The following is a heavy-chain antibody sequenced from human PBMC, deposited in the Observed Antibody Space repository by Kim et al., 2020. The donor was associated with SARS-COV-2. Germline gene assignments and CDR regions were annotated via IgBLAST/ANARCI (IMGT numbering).Heavy chain of an antibody. V-gene: IGHV3-33*06. D-gene: IGHD6-6*01. J-gene: IGHJ4*02. CDR2: IWYDGSNK. CDR1: GFTFSSYA. CDR3: AKVHSSSDTLDY. Sequence: GGSLRLSCAASGFTFSSYAMHWVRQAPGKGLEWVAVIWYDGSNKYYADSVKGRFTISRDNSKNTLYLQMNSLRAEDTAVYYCAKVHSSSDTLDYWGQGTLVTVSS.